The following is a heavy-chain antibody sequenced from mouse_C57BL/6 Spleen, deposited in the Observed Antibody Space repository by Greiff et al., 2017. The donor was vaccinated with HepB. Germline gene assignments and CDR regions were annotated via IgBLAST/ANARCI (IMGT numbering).Heavy chain of an antibody. CDR3: ARTYYSNWENVDY. J-gene: IGHJ2*01. V-gene: IGHV1-82*01. D-gene: IGHD2-5*01. CDR1: GYAFSSSW. CDR2: IYPGDGDT. Sequence: VQLQQSGPELVKPGASVKISCKASGYAFSSSWMNWVKQRPGKGLEWIGRIYPGDGDTNYNGKFKGKATLTADKSSSTAYMQLSSLTSEDSAVYFGARTYYSNWENVDYWGQGTTLTVSS.